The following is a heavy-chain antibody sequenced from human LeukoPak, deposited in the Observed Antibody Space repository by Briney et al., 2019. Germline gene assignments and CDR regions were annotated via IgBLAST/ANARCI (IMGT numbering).Heavy chain of an antibody. Sequence: GGSLRLSCAASGFTFSSYAMSWVRQAPGKGLEWVSAISGSGGSTYYADSVKGRFTISRDKSKNTLYLQMNSLRAEGTAVYYCAKDHGDYVTTYFDYWGQGTLVTVSS. CDR2: ISGSGGST. CDR3: AKDHGDYVTTYFDY. CDR1: GFTFSSYA. J-gene: IGHJ4*02. D-gene: IGHD4-17*01. V-gene: IGHV3-23*01.